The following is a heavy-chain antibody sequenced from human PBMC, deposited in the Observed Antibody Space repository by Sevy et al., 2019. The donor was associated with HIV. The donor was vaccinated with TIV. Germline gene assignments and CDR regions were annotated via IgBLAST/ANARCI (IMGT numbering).Heavy chain of an antibody. CDR1: GYTFTGYY. CDR2: INPNGGGT. D-gene: IGHD3-10*01. V-gene: IGHV1-2*02. Sequence: ASVKVSCKASGYTFTGYYIHWVRQAPGQGLEGMGWINPNGGGTNYAQKFQGRVTMTGDTSISTAYMDLTRLGSDDTAVYYCSRSVYGSGTYLNDYWGQGTLVTVSS. J-gene: IGHJ4*02. CDR3: SRSVYGSGTYLNDY.